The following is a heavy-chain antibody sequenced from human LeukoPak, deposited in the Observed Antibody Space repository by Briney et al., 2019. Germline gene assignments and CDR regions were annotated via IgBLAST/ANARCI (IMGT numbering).Heavy chain of an antibody. CDR2: ISSSSSYI. CDR3: ARDLTYGDFDY. D-gene: IGHD4-17*01. Sequence: GGSLRLSCAASGFNFSSYSMNWVRQAPGKGLEWVSSISSSSSYIYYADSVKGRFTISRDNAKNSLYLQMNSLRAEDTAVYYCARDLTYGDFDYWGQGTLVTVSS. CDR1: GFNFSSYS. J-gene: IGHJ4*02. V-gene: IGHV3-21*01.